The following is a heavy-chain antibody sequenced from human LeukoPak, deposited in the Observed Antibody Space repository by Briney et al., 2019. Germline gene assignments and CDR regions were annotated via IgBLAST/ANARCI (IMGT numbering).Heavy chain of an antibody. Sequence: SETLSLTCTVSGGSISSSSYYWGWIRQPPGKGLEWIWNIYYSGTSYYNPSLKSRVTISVDTSENQLSLKLSSVSAADTAVYYCARHMGDFWGGYRCDYWGQGTLVTVSS. D-gene: IGHD3-3*01. CDR3: ARHMGDFWGGYRCDY. CDR2: IYYSGTS. CDR1: GGSISSSSYY. V-gene: IGHV4-39*01. J-gene: IGHJ4*02.